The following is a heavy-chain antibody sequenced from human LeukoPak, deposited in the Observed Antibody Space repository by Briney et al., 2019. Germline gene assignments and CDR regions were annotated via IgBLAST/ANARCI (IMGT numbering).Heavy chain of an antibody. CDR1: GFTFSSYG. D-gene: IGHD1-7*01. CDR2: IWYDGSNK. Sequence: GGSLRLSCAASGFTFSSYGMHWVRQAPGKGVEWVAVIWYDGSNKYYADSVTGRFTISRDNSKNTLYLQMNSLRAEDTAVYYCARDRNWNYGHPFDYWGQGTLVTVSS. J-gene: IGHJ4*02. CDR3: ARDRNWNYGHPFDY. V-gene: IGHV3-33*01.